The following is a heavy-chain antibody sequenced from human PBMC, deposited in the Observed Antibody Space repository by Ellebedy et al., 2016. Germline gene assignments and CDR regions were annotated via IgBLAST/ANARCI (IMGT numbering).Heavy chain of an antibody. Sequence: GGSLRLSCAASGFTFSTYWMYWVRQAPGKGLEWVASIKEDGSNKRYVDSVKGRFTISRDNAKNSLYLQMNGLRVEDTAIYYCATDLHPFTRGWGYWGQGTLVTVSS. D-gene: IGHD3-10*01. CDR2: IKEDGSNK. CDR3: ATDLHPFTRGWGY. CDR1: GFTFSTYW. V-gene: IGHV3-7*01. J-gene: IGHJ4*02.